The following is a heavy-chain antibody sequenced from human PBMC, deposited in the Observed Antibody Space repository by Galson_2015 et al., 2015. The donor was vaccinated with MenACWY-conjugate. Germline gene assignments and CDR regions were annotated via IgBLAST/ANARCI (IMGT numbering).Heavy chain of an antibody. D-gene: IGHD3-3*01. J-gene: IGHJ4*02. V-gene: IGHV3-21*01. CDR3: ARDYARLEWLSAYYFDY. CDR1: GFIFSSHP. CDR2: ISISSSYI. Sequence: SLRLSCAASGFIFSSHPMNWVRQAPGKGLKWVSSISISSSYIYYADSVKGRFTISRDNAKNSLYLQMNSLTAEDTAVYYCARDYARLEWLSAYYFDYWGQGTPVTVSS.